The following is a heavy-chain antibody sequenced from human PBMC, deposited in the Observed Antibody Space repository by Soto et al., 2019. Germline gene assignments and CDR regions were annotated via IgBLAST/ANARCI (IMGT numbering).Heavy chain of an antibody. D-gene: IGHD3-3*01. CDR1: GFTFSSYA. CDR2: ISYDGSNK. V-gene: IGHV3-30-3*01. CDR3: AREYKPYDFWSGSYGMDV. Sequence: QVQLVESGGGVVQPGRSLRLSCAASGFTFSSYAMHWVRQAPGKGLEWVAVISYDGSNKYYADSVKGRFTISRDNSKNTLYLQKNSLRAEDTAVYYCAREYKPYDFWSGSYGMDVWGQGTTVTVSS. J-gene: IGHJ6*02.